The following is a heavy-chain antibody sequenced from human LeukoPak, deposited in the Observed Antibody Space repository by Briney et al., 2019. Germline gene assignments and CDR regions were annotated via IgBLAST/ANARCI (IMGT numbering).Heavy chain of an antibody. J-gene: IGHJ3*02. CDR2: ISNDGSNK. Sequence: PGGSLRLSCAASGFTFSSYAMHWVRQAPGKGLEWVAVISNDGSNKYYADSVKGRFTISRDNTKKSLYLQLNSLRAGDTAVYYCARALHDAFDIWGQGTMVTVSS. V-gene: IGHV3-30-3*01. CDR1: GFTFSSYA. CDR3: ARALHDAFDI.